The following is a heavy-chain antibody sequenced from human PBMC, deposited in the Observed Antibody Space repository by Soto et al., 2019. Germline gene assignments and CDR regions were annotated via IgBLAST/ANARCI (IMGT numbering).Heavy chain of an antibody. J-gene: IGHJ4*02. CDR1: GFTFSSYA. Sequence: QVQLVESGGGVVQPGRSPRLSCAASGFTFSSYAMNWVRQAPGKGLEWVAVISYDGSKKYYADSVKGRFTISRDNSKNTLYLQMNSLRAEDTAVYYCARDPGSYFDYWGQGTLVTVSS. V-gene: IGHV3-30-3*01. D-gene: IGHD3-10*01. CDR3: ARDPGSYFDY. CDR2: ISYDGSKK.